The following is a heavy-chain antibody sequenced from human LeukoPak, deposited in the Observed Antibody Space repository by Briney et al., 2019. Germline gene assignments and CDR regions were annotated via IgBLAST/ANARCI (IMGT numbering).Heavy chain of an antibody. CDR1: GGSFSGYY. D-gene: IGHD1-1*01. CDR3: ARARTVQLERRHWFDP. Sequence: SETLSLTCAVYGGSFSGYYWSWIRQPPGKGLEWIGEINHSGSTNHNPSLKSRVTISVDTSKNQFSLKLSSVTAADTAVYYCARARTVQLERRHWFDPWGQGTLVTVSS. CDR2: INHSGST. J-gene: IGHJ5*02. V-gene: IGHV4-34*01.